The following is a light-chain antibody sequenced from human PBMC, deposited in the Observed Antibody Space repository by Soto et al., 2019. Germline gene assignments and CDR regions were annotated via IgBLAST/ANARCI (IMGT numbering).Light chain of an antibody. Sequence: QSALAQPTSWCGSPGQSITISCNGTISDVGGYNYVSWYQQYPGKAPKLMIYEVNNRPSGVSSRFSGSKSGNTASLTISGLQAEDEADYYCSSYTTTNPYVFGTGTKVTV. CDR2: EVN. J-gene: IGLJ1*01. CDR1: ISDVGGYNY. V-gene: IGLV2-14*01. CDR3: SSYTTTNPYV.